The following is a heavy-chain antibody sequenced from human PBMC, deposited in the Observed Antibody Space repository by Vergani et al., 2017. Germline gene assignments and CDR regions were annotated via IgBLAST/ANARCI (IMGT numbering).Heavy chain of an antibody. V-gene: IGHV3-23*04. Sequence: VESGGGLVQPGGSLRLSCAASGFTFSSYAMSWVRQAPGKGLEWVSAISGSGGSTYYADSVKGRFTISRDNSKNTLYLQMNSLRAEDTAVYYCAKAYSSGWYRQGVSFDYWGQGTLVTVSS. CDR2: ISGSGGST. D-gene: IGHD6-19*01. J-gene: IGHJ4*02. CDR1: GFTFSSYA. CDR3: AKAYSSGWYRQGVSFDY.